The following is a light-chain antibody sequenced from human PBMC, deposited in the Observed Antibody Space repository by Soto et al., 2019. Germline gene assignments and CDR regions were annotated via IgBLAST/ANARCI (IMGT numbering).Light chain of an antibody. Sequence: IVLTQSPGTLSLSPGERATLSCRASQSVSSSYLAWYQQKPGQAPSLLIYDTSTRATGVPDRFSGSGSGTDFALTISRVEPEDFAIYFCQQYGSSPGTFGQGTKVDIK. CDR2: DTS. CDR3: QQYGSSPGT. J-gene: IGKJ1*01. CDR1: QSVSSSY. V-gene: IGKV3-20*01.